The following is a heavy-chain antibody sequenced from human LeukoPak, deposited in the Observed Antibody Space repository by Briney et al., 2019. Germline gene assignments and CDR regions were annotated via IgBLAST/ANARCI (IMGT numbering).Heavy chain of an antibody. D-gene: IGHD1-26*01. J-gene: IGHJ4*02. CDR3: ARDRSGSYWGPEY. Sequence: PGGSLRLSCAASGFTFSSYAMHWVRQAPGKGLEWVAVISYDGSNKYYADSVKGRFTISRDNSKNTLYLQMNSLRAEDTTVFYCARDRSGSYWGPEYWGLGTLVTVSS. CDR1: GFTFSSYA. CDR2: ISYDGSNK. V-gene: IGHV3-30-3*01.